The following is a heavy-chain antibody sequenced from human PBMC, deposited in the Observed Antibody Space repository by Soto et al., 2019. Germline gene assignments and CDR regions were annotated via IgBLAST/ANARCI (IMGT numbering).Heavy chain of an antibody. V-gene: IGHV1-69*06. CDR1: GGTFSSYA. Sequence: SVKVACKASGGTFSSYAISWVRQAPGQGLEWMGGIIPIFGTANYAQKFQGRVTITADKSTSTAYMELSSLRSEDTAVYYCAREPPEGHLLVRGYSGYDYYYGMDVWGQGTTVTVSS. D-gene: IGHD5-12*01. CDR3: AREPPEGHLLVRGYSGYDYYYGMDV. J-gene: IGHJ6*02. CDR2: IIPIFGTA.